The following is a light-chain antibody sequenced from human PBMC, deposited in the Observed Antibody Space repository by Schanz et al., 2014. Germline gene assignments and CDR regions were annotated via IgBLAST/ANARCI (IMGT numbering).Light chain of an antibody. V-gene: IGKV2-30*01. CDR2: KVS. CDR1: QSLVNSDGNTY. Sequence: DVVVTQSPLSLPVTLGQPASISCRSSQSLVNSDGNTYLSWFQQRPGQSPRRLIYKVSNRDSGVPDRFSGSGSDSDFTLHISRVEAEDVGVYYCMQGTHWPPYTFGQGTKLEIK. CDR3: MQGTHWPPYT. J-gene: IGKJ2*01.